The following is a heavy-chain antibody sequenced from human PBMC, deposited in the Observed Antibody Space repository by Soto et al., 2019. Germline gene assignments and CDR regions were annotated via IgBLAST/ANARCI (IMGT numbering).Heavy chain of an antibody. D-gene: IGHD1-26*01. CDR2: ISGTGSAI. CDR1: GFTFSDYY. Sequence: QVQLVESGGGLVKPGGSLRLSCAASGFTFSDYYMSWIRQAPGKGLEWVSYISGTGSAIYYADSVKGRFTISRDNAKNSLYLQMNRLRAEDTAVYYCARDPSTVVTSTFDYWGQGTLVSVSS. J-gene: IGHJ4*02. CDR3: ARDPSTVVTSTFDY. V-gene: IGHV3-11*01.